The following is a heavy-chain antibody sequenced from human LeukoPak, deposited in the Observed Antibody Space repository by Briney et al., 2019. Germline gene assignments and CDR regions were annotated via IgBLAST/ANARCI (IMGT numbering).Heavy chain of an antibody. J-gene: IGHJ3*02. CDR2: IYTSGST. CDR1: GGSISSYY. Sequence: SETLSLTCTVSGGSISSYYWSWIRQPAGKGLEWIGRIYTSGSTNYNPSLKSRVTMSVDTSKNQFSLKLSSVTAADTAVYYCAREPLLWFGDDALDIWGQGTMVTVSS. D-gene: IGHD3-10*01. V-gene: IGHV4-4*07. CDR3: AREPLLWFGDDALDI.